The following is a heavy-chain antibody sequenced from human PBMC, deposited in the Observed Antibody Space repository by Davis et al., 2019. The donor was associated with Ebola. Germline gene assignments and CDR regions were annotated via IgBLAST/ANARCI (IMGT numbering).Heavy chain of an antibody. CDR2: IRFDGSKK. V-gene: IGHV3-30*02. CDR1: GFTFSNYG. Sequence: PGGSLRLSCAASGFTFSNYGMDWVRQAPGKGLEWVAFIRFDGSKKYYGDSVKGRFTISRDNSKNTLYLQMNSLRSEDTAVYYCGRCGYFVDALDMWGQGTMVTVSS. CDR3: GRCGYFVDALDM. D-gene: IGHD3-22*01. J-gene: IGHJ3*02.